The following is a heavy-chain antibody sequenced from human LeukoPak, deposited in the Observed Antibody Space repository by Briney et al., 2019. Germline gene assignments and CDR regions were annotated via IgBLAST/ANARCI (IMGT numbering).Heavy chain of an antibody. CDR2: INHSGST. CDR1: GGSFRGYY. CDR3: AKERRDSSGYNRLCP. V-gene: IGHV4-34*01. J-gene: IGHJ5*02. Sequence: PSETLSLTCALYGGSFRGYYWSWIPPPPGKGLEWIGEINHSGSTNYNPALKSRVTISVDTSKNQCSLKMSSVTAADTAVYYGAKERRDSSGYNRLCPWGQGTLVTVSS. D-gene: IGHD3-22*01.